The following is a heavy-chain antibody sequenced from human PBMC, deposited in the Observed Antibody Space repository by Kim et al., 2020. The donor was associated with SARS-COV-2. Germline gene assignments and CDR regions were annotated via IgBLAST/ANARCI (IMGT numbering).Heavy chain of an antibody. J-gene: IGHJ4*02. D-gene: IGHD1-26*01. V-gene: IGHV3-30*02. Sequence: YADSVKGRFTISRDNSKNTLYLQMNSLRAEDTAVYYCAKGRGGGSYDLNYWGQGTLVTVSS. CDR3: AKGRGGGSYDLNY.